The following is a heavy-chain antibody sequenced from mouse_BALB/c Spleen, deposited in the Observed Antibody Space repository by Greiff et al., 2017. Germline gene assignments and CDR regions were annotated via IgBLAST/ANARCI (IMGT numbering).Heavy chain of an antibody. CDR2: INPSNGRT. V-gene: IGHV1S81*02. J-gene: IGHJ2*01. CDR1: GYTFTSYW. CDR3: ARDGPYYFDY. Sequence: QVQLQQPGAELVKPGASVKLSCEASGYTFTSYWMHWVKQRPGQGLEWIGEINPSNGRTNYNEKFKSKATLTVDKSSSTAYMQLSSLTSEDSAVYYCARDGPYYFDYWGQGTTLTVSS. D-gene: IGHD1-2*01.